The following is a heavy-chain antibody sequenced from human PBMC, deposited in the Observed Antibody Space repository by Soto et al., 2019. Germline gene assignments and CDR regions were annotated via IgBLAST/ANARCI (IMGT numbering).Heavy chain of an antibody. Sequence: ASVKVSCKASGYTFTSYYMHWVRQAPGQGLERMGIINPSGGSTSYAQKFQGRVTMTRDTSTSTVYMELSSLRSEDTAVYYCATKDYDGAFDIWGQGTMVTVSS. V-gene: IGHV1-46*03. D-gene: IGHD4-17*01. CDR1: GYTFTSYY. J-gene: IGHJ3*02. CDR3: ATKDYDGAFDI. CDR2: INPSGGST.